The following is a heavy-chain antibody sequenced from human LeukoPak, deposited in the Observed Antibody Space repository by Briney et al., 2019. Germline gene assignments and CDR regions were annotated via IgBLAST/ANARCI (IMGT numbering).Heavy chain of an antibody. D-gene: IGHD3-16*01. CDR3: VKDMFGDAYNYFDY. CDR1: GFTFDDYA. Sequence: GGSLRLSCAASGFTFDDYAMHWVRQAPGKGLEWVSLISGDGGSTYYADSVKGRFTISRDNSKNSLYLQVNSLRTEDTALYYCVKDMFGDAYNYFDYWGQGTLVTVSS. V-gene: IGHV3-43*02. CDR2: ISGDGGST. J-gene: IGHJ4*02.